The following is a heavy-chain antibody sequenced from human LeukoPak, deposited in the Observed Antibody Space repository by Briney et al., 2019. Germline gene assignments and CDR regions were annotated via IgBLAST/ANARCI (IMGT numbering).Heavy chain of an antibody. J-gene: IGHJ4*02. CDR3: ARGLVGAIDY. CDR1: GFTFSSYG. Sequence: PGRSLRLSCAASGFTFSSYGMHWVRQAPGKGLEWVAVIWYDGSNKYYADSVKGRFTISRDNAKNSLYLQMNSLRDEDTAVYYCARGLVGAIDYWGQGTLVTVSS. V-gene: IGHV3-33*01. CDR2: IWYDGSNK. D-gene: IGHD1-26*01.